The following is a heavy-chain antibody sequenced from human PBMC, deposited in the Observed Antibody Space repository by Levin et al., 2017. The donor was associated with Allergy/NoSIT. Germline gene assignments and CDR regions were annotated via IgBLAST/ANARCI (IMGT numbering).Heavy chain of an antibody. J-gene: IGHJ4*02. V-gene: IGHV3-23*01. CDR1: GFTFSSYA. CDR2: ISGSGGST. D-gene: IGHD6-13*01. CDR3: AKDPVGAAAGTPEFDY. Sequence: GGSLRLSCAASGFTFSSYAMSWVRQAPGKGLEWVSAISGSGGSTYYADSVKGRFTISRDNSKNTLYLQMNSLRAEDTAVYYCAKDPVGAAAGTPEFDYWGQGTLVTVSS.